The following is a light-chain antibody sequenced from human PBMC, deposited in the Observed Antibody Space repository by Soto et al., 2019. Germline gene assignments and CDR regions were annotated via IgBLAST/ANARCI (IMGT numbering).Light chain of an antibody. CDR1: QSVSSN. V-gene: IGKV3-15*01. Sequence: EIVMTQSPATLSVSPGERATLSCRASQSVSSNLAWYQQKPGQAPRLLIYGASTRATCIPARFSGSGSGTDFTLTISSLKSEDFAVYYCQQYDNWPQAPDTFGQGTKLEIK. CDR3: QQYDNWPQAPDT. J-gene: IGKJ2*01. CDR2: GAS.